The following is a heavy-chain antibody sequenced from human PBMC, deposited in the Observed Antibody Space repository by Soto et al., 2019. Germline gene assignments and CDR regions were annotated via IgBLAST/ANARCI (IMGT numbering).Heavy chain of an antibody. J-gene: IGHJ4*02. V-gene: IGHV3-30*18. CDR1: GFTFSIYG. D-gene: IGHD3-16*01. CDR3: AKGLGQAPFDY. Sequence: GGSLRLSCAASGFTFSIYGMHWVRQAPGKGLEWVAVISYDGSNKYYADSVKGRFTISRDNSKNTLYLQMNSLRAEDTAVYYCAKGLGQAPFDYWGQGTLVTVSS. CDR2: ISYDGSNK.